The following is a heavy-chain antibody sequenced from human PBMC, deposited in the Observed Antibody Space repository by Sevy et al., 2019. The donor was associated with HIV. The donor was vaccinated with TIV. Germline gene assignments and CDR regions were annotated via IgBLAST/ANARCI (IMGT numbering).Heavy chain of an antibody. V-gene: IGHV4-38-2*01. CDR2: MHHSGKS. D-gene: IGHD6-13*01. CDR1: GYSISSGYF. Sequence: SETLSLTCAVSGYSISSGYFWGWVRQPPGKGLEWIGSMHHSGKSSVNPSLKSRVTISVDTSKNDFSLKLTSVTAADTAVYYCATESGRWYNFDSRGHGTLVTVSS. J-gene: IGHJ4*01. CDR3: ATESGRWYNFDS.